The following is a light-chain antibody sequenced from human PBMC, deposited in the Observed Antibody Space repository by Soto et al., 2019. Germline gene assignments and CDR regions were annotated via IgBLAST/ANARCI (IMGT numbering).Light chain of an antibody. Sequence: DIQMTQSPSSLSASVGDAVTITCRTSQSINTYLAWYQQKPGKAPRVLIYGASSLHGGVPVRFSGSGSGTDFTLTISSLQPEDVATYYCQKCKVSPPTFGGGTKVDIK. J-gene: IGKJ4*01. CDR2: GAS. CDR1: QSINTY. V-gene: IGKV1-39*01. CDR3: QKCKVSPPT.